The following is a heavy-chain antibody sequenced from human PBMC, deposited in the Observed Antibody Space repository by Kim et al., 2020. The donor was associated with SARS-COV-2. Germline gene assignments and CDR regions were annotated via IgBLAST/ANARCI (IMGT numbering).Heavy chain of an antibody. Sequence: GGSLRLSCAASGFTFSDYYMSWIRQAPGKGLEWISYISSSGSSIYYADSVKGRFTISRDNAKNSLYLQMNSLRAEDTAVYYCARAPHCSTTSCYPDYWGQGTLVTVSS. CDR1: GFTFSDYY. V-gene: IGHV3-11*04. J-gene: IGHJ4*02. D-gene: IGHD2-2*01. CDR2: ISSSGSSI. CDR3: ARAPHCSTTSCYPDY.